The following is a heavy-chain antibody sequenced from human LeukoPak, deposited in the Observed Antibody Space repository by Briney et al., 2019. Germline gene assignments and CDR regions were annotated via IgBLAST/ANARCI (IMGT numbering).Heavy chain of an antibody. J-gene: IGHJ4*02. CDR3: ARDQRFAGFGESSY. CDR2: ISSSGSTI. CDR1: GFTFSSYE. Sequence: GGSLRLSCAASGFTFSSYEMNWVRKAPGKGLKWVSYISSSGSTIYYADSVKGRFTISRDNAKNSLYLQMNSLRAEDTAVYYCARDQRFAGFGESSYWGQGTLVTVSS. V-gene: IGHV3-48*03. D-gene: IGHD3-10*01.